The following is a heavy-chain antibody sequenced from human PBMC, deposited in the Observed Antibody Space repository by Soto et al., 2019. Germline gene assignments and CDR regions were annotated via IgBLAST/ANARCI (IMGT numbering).Heavy chain of an antibody. J-gene: IGHJ6*01. CDR1: GFTFSSYG. CDR3: ARGSGNRGSARYYGMDV. CDR2: IWYDGSNE. Sequence: QVQLVESGGGVVQAGRSLRLSCAASGFTFSSYGMHWARQAPGKGLEWVAVIWYDGSNEYYADSVKGRFTISRDNSKNTVYLQMNSLRDEDTAVYHCARGSGNRGSARYYGMDVW. D-gene: IGHD3-10*01. V-gene: IGHV3-33*01.